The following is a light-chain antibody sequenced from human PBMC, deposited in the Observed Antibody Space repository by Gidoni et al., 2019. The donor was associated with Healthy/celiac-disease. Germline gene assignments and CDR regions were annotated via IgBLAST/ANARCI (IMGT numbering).Light chain of an antibody. Sequence: DSVMTQSPLPLPVTPGEPASISCRSSQSLLHSNGYNYLDWYLQKPGQSPQLLIYLGSNRASGVPDRFSGSGSGTDFTLKISRVEAEDVGVYYFMQALQTPITFGQETRLEIK. V-gene: IGKV2-28*01. CDR3: MQALQTPIT. CDR2: LGS. J-gene: IGKJ5*01. CDR1: QSLLHSNGYNY.